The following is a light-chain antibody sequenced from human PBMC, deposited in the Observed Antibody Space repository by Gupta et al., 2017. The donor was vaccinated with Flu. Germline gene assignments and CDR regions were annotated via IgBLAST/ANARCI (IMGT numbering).Light chain of an antibody. CDR2: EDD. CDR3: QSYEV. Sequence: NFLLTQPHSVSGSPWKTITISCTRSSGSIGPNYVQWYQQRPGTSPKNVIYEDDQRASGVPDRFSGSIDRSSNSASLTISGLMTEDEADYYCQSYEVFGGGTKLTVL. V-gene: IGLV6-57*01. CDR1: SGSIGPNY. J-gene: IGLJ2*01.